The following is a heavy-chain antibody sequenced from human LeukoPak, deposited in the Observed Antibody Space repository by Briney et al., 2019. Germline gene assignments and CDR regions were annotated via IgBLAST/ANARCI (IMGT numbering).Heavy chain of an antibody. CDR2: IYYSGST. CDR3: ARSQVPAAQYFDY. J-gene: IGHJ4*02. CDR1: GGSISSYY. Sequence: PSETLSLTCTVSGGSISSYYWSWIRQPPGKGLEWIGYIYYSGSTNYNPSLKSRVTISVDRSKNQFSLKLSSVTAADTAVYYCARSQVPAAQYFDYWGQGTLVTVSS. V-gene: IGHV4-59*12. D-gene: IGHD2-2*01.